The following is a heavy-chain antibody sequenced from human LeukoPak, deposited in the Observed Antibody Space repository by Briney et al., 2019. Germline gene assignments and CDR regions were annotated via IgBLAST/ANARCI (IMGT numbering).Heavy chain of an antibody. V-gene: IGHV4-61*01. Sequence: SQTLSLTCTVSGGSISSGSYYWSWIRQPPGKGLEWIGYIYFTGSTNYNPSLKSRVIMSVDTSKNQFSLKVTSVNVADTAVYYCARAGIVGDAFDIWGQGTMVTVSS. D-gene: IGHD2-15*01. CDR2: IYFTGST. J-gene: IGHJ3*02. CDR3: ARAGIVGDAFDI. CDR1: GGSISSGSYY.